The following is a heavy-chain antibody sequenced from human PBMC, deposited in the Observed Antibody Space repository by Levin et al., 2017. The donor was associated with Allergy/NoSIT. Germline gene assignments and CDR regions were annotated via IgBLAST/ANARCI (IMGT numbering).Heavy chain of an antibody. Sequence: GESLKISCKGSGYSFISYWIGWVRQMPGKGMEWLGIIYPGDSDTRYSPSFQGQVTISADKSINTAYLQWSSLKASDTAIYYCARGVGYSWNDAFDLWGQGTMVTVSP. D-gene: IGHD5-18*01. CDR3: ARGVGYSWNDAFDL. CDR2: IYPGDSDT. V-gene: IGHV5-51*01. CDR1: GYSFISYW. J-gene: IGHJ3*01.